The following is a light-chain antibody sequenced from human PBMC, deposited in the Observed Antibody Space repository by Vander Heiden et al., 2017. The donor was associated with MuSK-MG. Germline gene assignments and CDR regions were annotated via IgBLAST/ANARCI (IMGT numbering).Light chain of an antibody. J-gene: IGKJ5*01. V-gene: IGKV1-6*01. CDR2: SAS. CDR1: QGITTN. Sequence: AIQMTQSPSSLSASVGDRVTITCRASQGITTNLGWYQQKPGKVPKLLIHSASRLQSGVPSRFSGSGFGTDFTLTISSLQPDDFATYYCLHDYDYPFTFGQGTRLEIK. CDR3: LHDYDYPFT.